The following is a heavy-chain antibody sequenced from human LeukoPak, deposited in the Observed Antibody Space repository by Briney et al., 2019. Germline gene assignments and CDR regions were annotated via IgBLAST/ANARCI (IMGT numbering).Heavy chain of an antibody. CDR1: GGSFSGYY. V-gene: IGHV4-59*08. Sequence: PSETLSLTCAVYGGSFSGYYWSWIRQPPGKGLEWIGYIYYSGSTNYNPSLKSRVTISVDTSKNQFSLKLSSVTAADTAVYYCARHEYSSSWTFDYWGQGTLVTVSS. D-gene: IGHD6-13*01. CDR2: IYYSGST. CDR3: ARHEYSSSWTFDY. J-gene: IGHJ4*02.